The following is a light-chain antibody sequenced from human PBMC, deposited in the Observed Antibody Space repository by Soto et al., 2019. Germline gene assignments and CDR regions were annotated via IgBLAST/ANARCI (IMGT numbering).Light chain of an antibody. CDR1: RSVGNNY. CDR3: QQYADSPLN. J-gene: IGKJ4*01. Sequence: EMVLTQSPGTLSLSPGERATLSCRASRSVGNNYLAWYQQRPGQAPNLLIYDASSRATGIPDRFRGSGAGTVFSLTITRLEPEDSAMYDCQQYADSPLNVGGGTKVEIK. V-gene: IGKV3-20*01. CDR2: DAS.